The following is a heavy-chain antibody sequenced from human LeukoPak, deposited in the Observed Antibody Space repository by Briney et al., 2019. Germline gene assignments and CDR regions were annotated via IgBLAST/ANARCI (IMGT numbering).Heavy chain of an antibody. V-gene: IGHV1-69*13. J-gene: IGHJ6*04. CDR2: IIPIFGTA. CDR1: GGTFSSYA. CDR3: TNWFGESDPHYYYYGMDV. Sequence: SVKVSCKASGGTFSSYAISWVRQAPGQGLERMGGIIPIFGTANYAQKFQGRVTITADESTSTAYMELSSLRSEDTAVYYCTNWFGESDPHYYYYGMDVWGKGTTVTVSS. D-gene: IGHD3-10*01.